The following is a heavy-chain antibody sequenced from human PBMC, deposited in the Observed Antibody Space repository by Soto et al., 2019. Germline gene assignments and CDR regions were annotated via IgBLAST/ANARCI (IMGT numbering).Heavy chain of an antibody. J-gene: IGHJ4*02. CDR1: GFTFSSYA. CDR3: VKTNTAMVKSDYFDY. D-gene: IGHD5-18*01. Sequence: GESLKISCSASGFTFSSYAMHWVRQAPGKGLEYVSAISSNGGSTYYADSVKGRFTISRDNSKNTLYLQMSSLRAEDTAVYYCVKTNTAMVKSDYFDYWGQGTLVTVSS. V-gene: IGHV3-64D*08. CDR2: ISSNGGST.